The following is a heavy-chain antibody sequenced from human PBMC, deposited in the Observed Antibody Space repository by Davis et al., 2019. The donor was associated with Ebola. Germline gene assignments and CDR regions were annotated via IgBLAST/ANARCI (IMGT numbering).Heavy chain of an antibody. CDR1: GDSIVTGAYY. CDR3: ARWSNFYFDF. Sequence: MPSETLSLTCSVSGDSIVTGAYYWGWVRQRPGKGLEWIGYIHYRGDTFYKSTLKSRVSISLEASENKFSLNLRSLTAADTAVYYCARWSNFYFDFWGQGIQVTVSS. J-gene: IGHJ4*02. CDR2: IHYRGDT. V-gene: IGHV4-31*03. D-gene: IGHD3-10*01.